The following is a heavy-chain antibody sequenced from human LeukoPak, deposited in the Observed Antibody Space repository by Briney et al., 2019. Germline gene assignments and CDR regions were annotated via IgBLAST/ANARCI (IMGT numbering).Heavy chain of an antibody. CDR3: AKGDTTWELPHDY. CDR2: IYSGGSI. V-gene: IGHV3-53*01. J-gene: IGHJ4*02. D-gene: IGHD1-26*01. CDR1: GFTVSSNY. Sequence: PGGSLRLSCAASGFTVSSNYMSWVRQAPGKGLEWVSVIYSGGSIYYADSVKGRFTISRDNSKNTLYLQMNSLRAEDTAVYYCAKGDTTWELPHDYWGQGTLVTVSS.